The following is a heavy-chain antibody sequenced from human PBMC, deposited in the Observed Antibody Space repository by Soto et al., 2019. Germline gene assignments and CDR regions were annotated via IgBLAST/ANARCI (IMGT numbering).Heavy chain of an antibody. V-gene: IGHV3-30*18. J-gene: IGHJ4*02. Sequence: PGGSLRLSCASSGFIVSSNYLTWVRQAPGKGLEWVAVVSHDGRNTHYADSVKGRFTISRDSSKNTVSLEMTSLRAEDTAVYYCAKGGRQWLVTSDFNYWGQGALVTVSS. D-gene: IGHD6-19*01. CDR2: VSHDGRNT. CDR3: AKGGRQWLVTSDFNY. CDR1: GFIVSSNY.